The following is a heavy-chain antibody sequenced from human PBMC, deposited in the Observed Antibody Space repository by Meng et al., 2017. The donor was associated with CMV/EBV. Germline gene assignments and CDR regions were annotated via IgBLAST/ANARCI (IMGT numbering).Heavy chain of an antibody. J-gene: IGHJ5*02. Sequence: SVKVSCKASGGTFSSYVISWVRQAPGQGVEWMGGIIHGFGTTNYAQKFQDRVTFTTDESTTTAYMELSSLRSEDTALYYCVISRSALDRWGQGTLVTVSS. CDR3: VISRSALDR. D-gene: IGHD3-3*02. V-gene: IGHV1-69*05. CDR2: IIHGFGTT. CDR1: GGTFSSYV.